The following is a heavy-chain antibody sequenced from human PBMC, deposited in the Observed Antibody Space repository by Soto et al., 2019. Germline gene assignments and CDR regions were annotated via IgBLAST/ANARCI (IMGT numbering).Heavy chain of an antibody. CDR3: ARGGIAAAGNNWFDP. Sequence: SETLSLTCAVYGGSFSGYYWSWIRQPPGKGLEWIGEINHSGSTNYNPSLKSRVTISVDTSKNQFSLKLSSVTAADTAVYYCARGGIAAAGNNWFDPWGQGTLVTSPQ. D-gene: IGHD6-13*01. CDR1: GGSFSGYY. J-gene: IGHJ5*02. CDR2: INHSGST. V-gene: IGHV4-34*01.